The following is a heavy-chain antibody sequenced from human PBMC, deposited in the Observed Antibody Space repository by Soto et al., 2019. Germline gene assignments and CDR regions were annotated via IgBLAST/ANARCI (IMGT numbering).Heavy chain of an antibody. J-gene: IGHJ5*02. CDR2: IRGSGGST. CDR3: AKAPQRQLVPRFDP. D-gene: IGHD6-6*01. V-gene: IGHV3-23*01. CDR1: GFTFSSYA. Sequence: GGSLRLSCAASGFTFSSYAMSWVRQAPGKGLEWVSAIRGSGGSTYYADSVKGRFTISRDNSKNTLYLQMNSLRAEDTAVYYCAKAPQRQLVPRFDPWGQGTLVTVSS.